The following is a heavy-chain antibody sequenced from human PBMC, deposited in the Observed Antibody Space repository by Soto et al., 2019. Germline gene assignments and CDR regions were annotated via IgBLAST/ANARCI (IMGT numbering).Heavy chain of an antibody. V-gene: IGHV3-15*01. CDR1: GFTFSNAW. CDR2: IKSKTDGGTT. CDR3: TAASPRDYDILTGYYDY. Sequence: GGSLRLSCAASGFTFSNAWMSWVRQAPGKGLEWVGRIKSKTDGGTTDYAAPVKGSFTIARDDSKNTLYLQMNSLKTEDIDVYYCTAASPRDYDILTGYYDYWGQGTLVTVSS. J-gene: IGHJ4*02. D-gene: IGHD3-9*01.